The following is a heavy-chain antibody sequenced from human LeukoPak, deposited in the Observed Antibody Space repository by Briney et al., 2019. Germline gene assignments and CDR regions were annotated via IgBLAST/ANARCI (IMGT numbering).Heavy chain of an antibody. D-gene: IGHD6-19*01. Sequence: PGGSLRLSCAASGFTFSNYAMSWVRQAPGKGLEWVSAISGSGGSTYYADSVKGRFTISRDNSKNTLYLQMNSLRAEDTAVYYCAKDRVSRAVAVVTPDYWGQGTLVTVSS. CDR3: AKDRVSRAVAVVTPDY. CDR2: ISGSGGST. J-gene: IGHJ4*02. V-gene: IGHV3-23*01. CDR1: GFTFSNYA.